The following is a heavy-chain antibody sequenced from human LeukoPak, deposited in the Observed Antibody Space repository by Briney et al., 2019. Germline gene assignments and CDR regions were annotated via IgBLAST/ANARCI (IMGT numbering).Heavy chain of an antibody. CDR2: TYYRYKWYN. Sequence: SQTLSLTCAISGDSVSSNSAAWNWIRQSPSRGLEWLGRTYYRYKWYNDYAVSVKSRITINPDTSKNQFSLQLNSVTPEDTAVYYCAREPRDGYSKKVYYFDYWGQGTLVTVSS. CDR3: AREPRDGYSKKVYYFDY. J-gene: IGHJ4*02. D-gene: IGHD5-24*01. CDR1: GDSVSSNSAA. V-gene: IGHV6-1*01.